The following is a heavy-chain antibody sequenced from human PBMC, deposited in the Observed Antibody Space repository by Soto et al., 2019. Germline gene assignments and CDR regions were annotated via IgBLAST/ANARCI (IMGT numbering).Heavy chain of an antibody. Sequence: GKCLEWVSGISWNSGSICYADSVKGRFTISRDNAKNSLYLQMNSLRAEDTALYYCFFFQAEDGIRDVRSVSAFLLNRSSDL. V-gene: IGHV3-9*01. J-gene: IGHJ2*01. CDR2: ISWNSGSI. CDR3: FFFQAEDGIRDVRSVSAFLLNRSSDL. D-gene: IGHD3-10*02.